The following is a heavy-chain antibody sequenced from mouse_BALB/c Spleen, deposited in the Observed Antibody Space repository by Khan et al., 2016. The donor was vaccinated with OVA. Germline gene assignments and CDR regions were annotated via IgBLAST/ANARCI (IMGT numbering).Heavy chain of an antibody. J-gene: IGHJ4*01. Sequence: EVQLQESGGDLVKPGGSLKLSCAASGFTFSSYGMSWVRQTPDKRLEWVATISSGGSYTYYPDSVKGRFTISRDNAKNTPYLQMSSLKSEDTAMYYGARLYAMDYWGQGTSVTVSS. V-gene: IGHV5-6*01. CDR1: GFTFSSYG. CDR3: ARLYAMDY. CDR2: ISSGGSYT.